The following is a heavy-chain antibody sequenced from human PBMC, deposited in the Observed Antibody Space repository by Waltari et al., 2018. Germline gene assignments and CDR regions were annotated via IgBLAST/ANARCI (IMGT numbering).Heavy chain of an antibody. V-gene: IGHV3-74*01. CDR3: VRATLVGASTRAGLDP. D-gene: IGHD1-26*01. Sequence: EVQLVESGVGLVQPGGSLRLSCAASGFTFRRYWLAWFRPAPGKGRVWVSRTNGDGSSTSYADSVKGRFTLSRDNAKNTLYLQMNSLRVEDTAVYYCVRATLVGASTRAGLDPWGQGTLVTVSS. CDR1: GFTFRRYW. J-gene: IGHJ5*02. CDR2: TNGDGSST.